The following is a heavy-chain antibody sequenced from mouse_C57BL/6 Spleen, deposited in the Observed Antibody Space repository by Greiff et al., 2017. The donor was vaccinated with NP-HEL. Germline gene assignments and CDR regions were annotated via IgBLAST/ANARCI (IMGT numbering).Heavy chain of an antibody. J-gene: IGHJ4*01. CDR3: ARRDYDDGYAMDY. D-gene: IGHD2-4*01. CDR2: IYPGSGST. Sequence: VQLQQSGAELVKPGASVKMSCKASGYTFTSYWITWVKQRPGQGLEWIGDIYPGSGSTNYNEKFKSKATLTVDTSSSTAYMQLSSLTSEDSAVYYCARRDYDDGYAMDYWGQGTSVTVSS. CDR1: GYTFTSYW. V-gene: IGHV1-55*01.